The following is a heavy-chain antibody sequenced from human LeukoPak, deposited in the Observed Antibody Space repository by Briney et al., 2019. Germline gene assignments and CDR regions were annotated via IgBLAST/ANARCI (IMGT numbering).Heavy chain of an antibody. Sequence: GGSLRLSCAASGFTFSSYEMNWVRQAPGKGLEWVSYISSSGSTIYYADSVKGRSTISRDNAKNSLYLQMNSLRAEDTAVYYCARDRTYCGSTSCPTRAFDIWGQGTMVTVSS. CDR1: GFTFSSYE. J-gene: IGHJ3*02. D-gene: IGHD2-2*01. CDR2: ISSSGSTI. CDR3: ARDRTYCGSTSCPTRAFDI. V-gene: IGHV3-48*03.